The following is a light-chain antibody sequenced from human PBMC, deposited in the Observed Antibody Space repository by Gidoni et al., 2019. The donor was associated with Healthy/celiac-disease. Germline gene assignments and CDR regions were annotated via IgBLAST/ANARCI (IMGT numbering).Light chain of an antibody. J-gene: IGLJ3*02. CDR3: QAWDSSTGV. CDR2: QDS. V-gene: IGLV3-1*01. CDR1: KLGDKY. Sequence: SYELTQPPSLSVPPGQTASITCSGDKLGDKYACWYQQKPGQSPVLVIYQDSKRPSGIPGRFSGSNSGNTATLTISGTQAMDEADYYCQAWDSSTGVFGGGTKLTVL.